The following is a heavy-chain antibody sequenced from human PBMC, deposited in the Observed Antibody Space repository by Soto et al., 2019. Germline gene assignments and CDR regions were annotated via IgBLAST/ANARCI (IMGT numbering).Heavy chain of an antibody. CDR2: XXXYNGNT. V-gene: IGHV1-18*01. CDR1: GYTFTSYG. CDR3: XXXXXXXXV. J-gene: IGHJ6*02. Sequence: QVQLVQSGAEVKKPGASVKVSCKASGYTFTSYGISWVRQAPGQGLEXMGXXXXYNGNTNYAQKLQGRVTMTTDTXXXXXXXXXXXXXXXXXXXXXXXXXXXXXXVWGQGXXVTVXS.